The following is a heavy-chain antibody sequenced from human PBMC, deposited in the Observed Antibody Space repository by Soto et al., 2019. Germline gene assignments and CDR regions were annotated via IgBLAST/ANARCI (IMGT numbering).Heavy chain of an antibody. CDR1: GFTFSNAW. V-gene: IGHV3-15*01. CDR3: TTGLSNGYYNFDY. J-gene: IGHJ4*02. CDR2: IKGEADGGTT. Sequence: HLVESGGGLIKPGGSLRLSCAASGFTFSNAWMSWVRQAPGKGLEWVGRIKGEADGGTTDYAAPVKGRITISRDHSKDTLYLHMNSLKTADTAGYYCTTGLSNGYYNFDYWGQGTPVTVSS. D-gene: IGHD2-21*01.